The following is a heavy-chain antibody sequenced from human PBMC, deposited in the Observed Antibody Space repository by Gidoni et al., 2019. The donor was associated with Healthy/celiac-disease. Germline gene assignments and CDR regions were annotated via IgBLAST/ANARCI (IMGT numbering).Heavy chain of an antibody. Sequence: QVQLQQWGAGQGKPSGTLSITCAVYGGYFSGYYWSWIRQPPGKGLEWIGEINHSGSTNYNPSLKSRVTISVDTSNNHFSLKLSSVTAADTAVYYCASLESGLVVDNNGFDPWGQGTLVTVSS. CDR3: ASLESGLVVDNNGFDP. J-gene: IGHJ5*02. CDR2: INHSGST. V-gene: IGHV4-34*01. CDR1: GGYFSGYY. D-gene: IGHD2-15*01.